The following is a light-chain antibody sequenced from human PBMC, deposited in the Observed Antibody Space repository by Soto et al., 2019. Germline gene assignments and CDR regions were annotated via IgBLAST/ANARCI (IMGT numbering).Light chain of an antibody. V-gene: IGKV1-39*01. CDR1: HNITIY. Sequence: DLQMTQSPSSLSASIGDRVTITCRASHNITIYLNWYQQKPGKAPKFLIHGTSSLQGGVPPRFSGGGSGTEFTLTISSLHPEDVATSYGQQSYSIPFSFGGGSKEEIK. CDR3: QQSYSIPFS. J-gene: IGKJ4*01. CDR2: GTS.